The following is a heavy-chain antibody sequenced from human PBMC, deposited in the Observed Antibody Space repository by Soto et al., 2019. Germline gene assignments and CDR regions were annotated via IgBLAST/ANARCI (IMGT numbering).Heavy chain of an antibody. CDR3: AKGPHPASGYYYMDV. Sequence: PGGSLRLSCAASGFTLSTYDMHWVRQATGKGLEWVAGLSYAGDTYYPGSVKGRFNVSRESAKNSLYLQMNSLTAGDTAVYYCAKGPHPASGYYYMDVWGKGTTVTVSS. J-gene: IGHJ6*03. CDR2: LSYAGDT. D-gene: IGHD3-10*01. V-gene: IGHV3-13*01. CDR1: GFTLSTYD.